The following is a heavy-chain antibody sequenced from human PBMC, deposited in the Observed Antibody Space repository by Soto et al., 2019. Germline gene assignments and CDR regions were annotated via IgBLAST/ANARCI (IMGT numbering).Heavy chain of an antibody. V-gene: IGHV3-30*18. CDR3: AKALRLEYSGYWHYFDY. CDR1: GFTFSSYG. Sequence: QVQLVESGGGVVQPGRSLRLSCAASGFTFSSYGMHWVRQATGKGLEWVAVISYDGSNKYYADSVKGRFTISRDNSKNTLYLQMNSLRAEDTAVYYCAKALRLEYSGYWHYFDYWGQGTLVTVSS. J-gene: IGHJ4*02. D-gene: IGHD5-12*01. CDR2: ISYDGSNK.